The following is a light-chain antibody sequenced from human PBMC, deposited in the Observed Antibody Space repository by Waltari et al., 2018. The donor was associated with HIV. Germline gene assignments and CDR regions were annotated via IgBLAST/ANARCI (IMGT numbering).Light chain of an antibody. V-gene: IGLV2-23*01. J-gene: IGLJ7*02. CDR2: EDN. CDR3: CAYAGNRSYWL. CDR1: SSDVGSYSL. Sequence: QSDLTQPASVAGSAGQSGNIACTGTSSDVGSYSLVSWYQQHPGKATKSMIYEDNKRPSGTAYRCPGTHSRNTASLTFAALLAEDEAYYYGCAYAGNRSYWLFGGRIKPTAL.